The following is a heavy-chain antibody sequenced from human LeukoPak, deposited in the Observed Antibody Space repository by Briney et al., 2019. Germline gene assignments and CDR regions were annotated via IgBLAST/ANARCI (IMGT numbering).Heavy chain of an antibody. V-gene: IGHV3-74*01. CDR1: GFTFSSYW. CDR3: ARVGMVRGYYFDY. J-gene: IGHJ4*02. Sequence: GRSLSLSRAASGFTFSSYWMHWVREAPGRGLVCGSGINSDGSSTSYADSVKGRFTISRDNAKNTLYLQMNSLRAEDTAVFYCARVGMVRGYYFDYWGQGTLVTVSS. CDR2: INSDGSST. D-gene: IGHD3-10*01.